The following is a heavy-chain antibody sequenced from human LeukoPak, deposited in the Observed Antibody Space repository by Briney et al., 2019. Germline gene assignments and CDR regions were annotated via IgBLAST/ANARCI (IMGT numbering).Heavy chain of an antibody. D-gene: IGHD3-22*01. V-gene: IGHV4-34*01. CDR1: GGSFSGYY. Sequence: PSETLSLTCAVYGGSFSGYYWSWIRQPPGKGLEWIGEINHSGGTNYNPSLKSRVTISVDTSKNQFSLKLSSVTAADTAVYYCARHKIVVVTPVFFDYWGQGTLVTVSS. CDR3: ARHKIVVVTPVFFDY. J-gene: IGHJ4*02. CDR2: INHSGGT.